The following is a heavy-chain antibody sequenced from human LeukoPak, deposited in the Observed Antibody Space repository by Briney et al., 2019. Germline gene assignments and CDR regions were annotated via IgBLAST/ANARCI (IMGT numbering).Heavy chain of an antibody. Sequence: GGSLRLSCAASGFTFSNYAMNWVRQAPGKGLEWVSGISGGDGTTFYADSVKGRFTISRDNSKNTLYLQMNSLRAEDTAVYYCAKVFPYYDSSGRYFDYWGQGTLVTVSS. CDR1: GFTFSNYA. V-gene: IGHV3-23*01. J-gene: IGHJ4*02. CDR2: ISGGDGTT. D-gene: IGHD3-22*01. CDR3: AKVFPYYDSSGRYFDY.